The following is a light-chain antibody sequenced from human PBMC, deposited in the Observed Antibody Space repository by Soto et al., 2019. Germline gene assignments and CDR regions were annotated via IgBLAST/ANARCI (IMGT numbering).Light chain of an antibody. CDR3: NSYTSSSTLV. CDR2: EVS. CDR1: SSDVGAYNY. Sequence: QSALTQPASVSGSPGQSITISCTGTSSDVGAYNYVSWYQQHPGRAPKLMIYEVSNRPSGVSNRFSGSKSGNTASLTISGLQAEDEADYYCNSYTSSSTLVFGGGTKLPS. J-gene: IGLJ3*02. V-gene: IGLV2-14*01.